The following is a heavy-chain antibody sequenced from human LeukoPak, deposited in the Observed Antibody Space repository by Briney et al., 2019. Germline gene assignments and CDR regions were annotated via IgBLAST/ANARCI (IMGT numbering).Heavy chain of an antibody. J-gene: IGHJ5*02. V-gene: IGHV3-48*01. D-gene: IGHD6-13*01. Sequence: GGSLRLSCVASGFTFSSYSMNWVRQAPGKGLEWVSYISSSSSTIYYADSVKGRFTISRDNAKNSLYLQMNSLRAEDTAVYYCARRTVSSSSNWFDPWGQGTLVTVSS. CDR1: GFTFSSYS. CDR3: ARRTVSSSSNWFDP. CDR2: ISSSSSTI.